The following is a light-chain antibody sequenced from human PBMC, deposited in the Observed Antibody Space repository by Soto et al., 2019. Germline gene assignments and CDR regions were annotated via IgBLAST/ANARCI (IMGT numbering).Light chain of an antibody. CDR1: SSNIGAGYD. J-gene: IGLJ3*02. Sequence: QPVLTQPPSVSGAPGQRVTISCTGSSSNIGAGYDVHWYQQLPGTAPKLLIYGNSNRPSGVPDRFSGSKSGTSASLAITGLQAEDEADYYCQSYDSSLSGFWVFGGGTKPTVL. V-gene: IGLV1-40*01. CDR2: GNS. CDR3: QSYDSSLSGFWV.